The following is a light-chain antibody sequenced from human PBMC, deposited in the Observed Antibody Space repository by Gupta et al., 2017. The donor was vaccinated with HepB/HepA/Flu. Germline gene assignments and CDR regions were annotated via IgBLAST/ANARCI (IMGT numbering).Light chain of an antibody. CDR2: QDS. J-gene: IGLJ1*01. V-gene: IGLV3-1*01. CDR1: KLGDKY. Sequence: SYELTQPPSVSVSPGQTASITCSGDKLGDKYTCWYQQKPGQSPVLVIYQDSKRPSGIPERFSGSNSGTTATLTISATQAMDEADYYCQAWDSSTEVFGTGTKVTVL. CDR3: QAWDSSTEV.